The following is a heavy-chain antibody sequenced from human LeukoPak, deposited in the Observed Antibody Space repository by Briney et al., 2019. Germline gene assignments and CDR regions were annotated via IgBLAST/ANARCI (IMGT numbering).Heavy chain of an antibody. J-gene: IGHJ4*02. D-gene: IGHD3-10*01. Sequence: PSETLSLTCTVSGGSISSYYWGWIRQPPGKGLEWIGYIYYSGSTNYNPSLKSRVTISVDTSKNQFSLKLSSVTAADTAVYYCARESITMVRGVRSSIDYWGQGTLVTVST. CDR2: IYYSGST. CDR1: GGSISSYY. V-gene: IGHV4-59*12. CDR3: ARESITMVRGVRSSIDY.